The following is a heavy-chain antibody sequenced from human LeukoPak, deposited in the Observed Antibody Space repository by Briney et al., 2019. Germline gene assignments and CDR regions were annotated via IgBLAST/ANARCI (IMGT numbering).Heavy chain of an antibody. CDR3: ARTNPSNWFDP. D-gene: IGHD1-14*01. CDR1: GGSISSYY. J-gene: IGHJ5*02. Sequence: SETLSLTCTVSGGSISSYYWSWIRQPPGKGLEWIGYIYYSGSTYYNPSLKSRVTISVDTSKNQFSLKLSSVTAADTAVYYCARTNPSNWFDPWGQGTLVTVSS. CDR2: IYYSGST. V-gene: IGHV4-59*06.